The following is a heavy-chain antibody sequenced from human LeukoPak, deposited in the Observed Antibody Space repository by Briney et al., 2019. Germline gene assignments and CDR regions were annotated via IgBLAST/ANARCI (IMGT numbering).Heavy chain of an antibody. Sequence: ASETLSLTCTVSGYSISSGHYWGWIRQPPGKGLEWIGSMYHSGSTYYNPPLKSRVTISEDTSKNQFSLKLRSVTAADTAVYYCARGPRFGELLWHWFDPWGQGTLVTVSS. CDR2: MYHSGST. V-gene: IGHV4-38-2*02. J-gene: IGHJ5*02. D-gene: IGHD3-10*01. CDR1: GYSISSGHY. CDR3: ARGPRFGELLWHWFDP.